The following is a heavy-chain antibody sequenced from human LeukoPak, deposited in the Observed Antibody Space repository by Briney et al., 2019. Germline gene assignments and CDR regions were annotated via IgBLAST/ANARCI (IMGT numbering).Heavy chain of an antibody. CDR2: INHSGST. J-gene: IGHJ4*02. D-gene: IGHD6-19*01. CDR3: ARGLSIAVANFGYYFDY. V-gene: IGHV4-34*01. Sequence: SETLSLTCAVYGGSFSGYYWSWIRQPPGKGLEWIREINHSGSTNYNPSLKSRVTISVDTSKNQFSLKLSSVTAADTAVYYCARGLSIAVANFGYYFDYWGQGTLVTVSS. CDR1: GGSFSGYY.